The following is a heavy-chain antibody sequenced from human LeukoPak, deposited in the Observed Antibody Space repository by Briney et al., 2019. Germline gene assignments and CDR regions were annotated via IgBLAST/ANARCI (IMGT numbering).Heavy chain of an antibody. CDR3: ARDRLVVVSAALKNYYYYYMDV. CDR1: DDSISNYY. V-gene: IGHV4-4*07. Sequence: SETLSLTCTVSDDSISNYYWSWIRQPAGEGLEWIGRTYSSGSTNYNPSLKSRVTMSVDTSKNQFSLHLSSVTAADTAVYYCARDRLVVVSAALKNYYYYYMDVWGKGTTVTVSS. CDR2: TYSSGST. J-gene: IGHJ6*03. D-gene: IGHD2-2*01.